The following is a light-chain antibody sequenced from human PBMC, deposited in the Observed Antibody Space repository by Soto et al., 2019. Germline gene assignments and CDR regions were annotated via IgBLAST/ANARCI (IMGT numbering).Light chain of an antibody. J-gene: IGKJ1*01. Sequence: IQLTQSPSSLSASVGDRVTITCRASQGISSNLAWYQQKPGRAPKLLIFGASTLQSGVPSRFSGSGSGTDFTLTISSLQPEDFATYFCQKLNAYPPWTFGQGTKVDI. CDR3: QKLNAYPPWT. CDR1: QGISSN. CDR2: GAS. V-gene: IGKV1-9*01.